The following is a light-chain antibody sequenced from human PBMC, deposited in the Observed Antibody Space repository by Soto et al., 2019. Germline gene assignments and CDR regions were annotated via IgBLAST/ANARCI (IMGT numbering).Light chain of an antibody. V-gene: IGLV2-23*02. Sequence: QSALTQPASVSGSPGQWITISCTGTSSDVGSYNLVSWYQQHPGKAPKLMIYEVSKRPSGVSNRFSGSKSGNTASLTISGFQAEDEADYYCCSYAGSSTFFVFGTGTKVTVL. CDR3: CSYAGSSTFFV. CDR2: EVS. J-gene: IGLJ1*01. CDR1: SSDVGSYNL.